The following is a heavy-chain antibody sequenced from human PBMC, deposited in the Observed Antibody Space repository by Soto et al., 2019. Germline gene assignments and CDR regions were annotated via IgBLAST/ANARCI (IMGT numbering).Heavy chain of an antibody. V-gene: IGHV4-34*01. CDR3: ARAWGRIFDY. CDR1: GGSFSGDY. CDR2: INHSGST. Sequence: SETLSLSSAVYGGSFSGDYWSWIRQPPGKGLEWIGEINHSGSTNYNPSLKSRVTISVDTSKNQFSLKLSSVTAADTAVYYCARAWGRIFDYWGQGTLLTVS. D-gene: IGHD7-27*01. J-gene: IGHJ4*02.